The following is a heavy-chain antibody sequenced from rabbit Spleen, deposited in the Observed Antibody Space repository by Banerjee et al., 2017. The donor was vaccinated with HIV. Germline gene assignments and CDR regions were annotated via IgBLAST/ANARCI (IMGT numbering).Heavy chain of an antibody. CDR2: IAGSSSGFT. D-gene: IGHD7-1*01. J-gene: IGHJ6*01. Sequence: SLEESGGDLVKPGASLTLTCIASGVSFSGDSYMCWVRQAPGKGLEWISCIAGSSSGFTYSATWAKGRFTCSKTSSTTVTLQATSLTVADTATYFCARDTGTSFSSYGMDLWGPGTLVTVS. V-gene: IGHV1S40*01. CDR3: ARDTGTSFSSYGMDL. CDR1: GVSFSGDSY.